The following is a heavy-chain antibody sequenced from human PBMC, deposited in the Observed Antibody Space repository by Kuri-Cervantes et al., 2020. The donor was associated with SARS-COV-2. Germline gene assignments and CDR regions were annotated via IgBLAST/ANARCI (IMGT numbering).Heavy chain of an antibody. J-gene: IGHJ4*02. D-gene: IGHD3-16*02. V-gene: IGHV3-30-3*01. Sequence: GESLKISCAASGFTFSSYAMHWVRQAPGKGLEWVAAISYDGSNKYYADSVKGRFTISRDNSKNTLYLQMNSLRAEDTAVYYCQSFGGVIVQNWGQGTLVTVSS. CDR2: ISYDGSNK. CDR1: GFTFSSYA. CDR3: QSFGGVIVQN.